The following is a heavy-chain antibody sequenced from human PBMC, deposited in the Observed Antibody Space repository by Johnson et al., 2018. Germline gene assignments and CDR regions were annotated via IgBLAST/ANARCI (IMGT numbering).Heavy chain of an antibody. D-gene: IGHD1-26*01. J-gene: IGHJ1*01. CDR3: ARDFLVGATDLFQH. CDR2: ISYDGINK. V-gene: IGHV3-30*03. Sequence: QVQLVQSGGGVVQPGRSLTVSCAASGFSLSSYGMHWVRQAPGKGLEWVALISYDGINKYYADSVKGRSTISRDNSKKTLYLQMNSLKAEDTAVYYCARDFLVGATDLFQHWGQGTLVTVSS. CDR1: GFSLSSYG.